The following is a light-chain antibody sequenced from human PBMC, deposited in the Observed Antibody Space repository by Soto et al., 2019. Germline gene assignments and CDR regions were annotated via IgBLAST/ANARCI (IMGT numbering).Light chain of an antibody. CDR3: QTWDSSSGWV. V-gene: IGLV3-1*01. CDR2: EDA. Sequence: SYELTQPPSVSVSPGQTATISCSGDKLGDKYACWYQQKPAQSPVLVTYEDAKRPSGIPERFSGSNSGNTATLTISGTQTMDEADYYCQTWDSSSGWVFGTGTKVTVL. J-gene: IGLJ1*01. CDR1: KLGDKY.